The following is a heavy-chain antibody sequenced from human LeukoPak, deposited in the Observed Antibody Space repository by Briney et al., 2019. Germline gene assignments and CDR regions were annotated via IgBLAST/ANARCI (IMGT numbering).Heavy chain of an antibody. CDR1: GFTFSSYG. J-gene: IGHJ5*02. CDR3: AKEGAYYYGSGSINWFDP. CDR2: ISGSGGNT. Sequence: GGSLRLSCAASGFTFSSYGMSWVRQAPGKGLEWVSAISGSGGNTYYADSVKGRFTISRDNSKNTLYLQMNSLRAEDTAVYYCAKEGAYYYGSGSINWFDPWGQGTLVTVSS. D-gene: IGHD3-10*01. V-gene: IGHV3-23*01.